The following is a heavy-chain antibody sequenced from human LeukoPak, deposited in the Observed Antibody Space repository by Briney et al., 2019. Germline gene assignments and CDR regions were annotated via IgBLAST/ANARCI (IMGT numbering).Heavy chain of an antibody. CDR3: ARDPMTTVTTPDY. CDR1: GFTFSSYW. Sequence: GGSLRLSCAASGFTFSSYWMSWVRQARAKGLEWVANIKQDGSEKYYVDSVKGRFTISRDNAKNSLYLQMNSLRAEDTAVYYCARDPMTTVTTPDYWGQGTLVTVSS. V-gene: IGHV3-7*01. CDR2: IKQDGSEK. D-gene: IGHD4-17*01. J-gene: IGHJ4*02.